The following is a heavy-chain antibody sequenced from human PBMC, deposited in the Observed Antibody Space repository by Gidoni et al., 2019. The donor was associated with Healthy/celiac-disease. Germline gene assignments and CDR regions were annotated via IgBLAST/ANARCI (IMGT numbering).Heavy chain of an antibody. J-gene: IGHJ4*02. D-gene: IGHD3-10*01. CDR1: GLSLNTSGMC. Sequence: QVTLRESGPALVKPTQTLTLTCTFSGLSLNTSGMCVSWIRQPPGQALEWLARIDWDDDKYYSTSLKTRLTSSKDTSKNQVVLTMTNMDPVDTATYYCARIHYYGSGSSRYYFDYWGQGTLVTVSS. CDR2: IDWDDDK. CDR3: ARIHYYGSGSSRYYFDY. V-gene: IGHV2-70*15.